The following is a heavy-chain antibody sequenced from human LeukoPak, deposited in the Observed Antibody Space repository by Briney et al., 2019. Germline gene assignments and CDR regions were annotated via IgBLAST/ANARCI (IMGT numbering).Heavy chain of an antibody. V-gene: IGHV3-7*03. CDR2: LNEDGSKR. CDR1: GFAFSSYW. J-gene: IGHJ4*02. Sequence: GGSLRLSCAASGFAFSSYWMTWVRQAPGKGLEWVASLNEDGSKRSYVGSVKGRFPISRDNAQKSLYLQMNSLTAEDTAVYYCARAVTSMDGYWGQGTLVTVSS. CDR3: ARAVTSMDGY. D-gene: IGHD5-18*01.